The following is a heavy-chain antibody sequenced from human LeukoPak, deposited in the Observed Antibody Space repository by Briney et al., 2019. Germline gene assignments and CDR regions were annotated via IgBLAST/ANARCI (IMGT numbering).Heavy chain of an antibody. CDR2: ISSSSSYI. J-gene: IGHJ4*02. V-gene: IGHV3-21*01. CDR1: GFTFSSYS. D-gene: IGHD3-9*01. Sequence: PGGSLRLSCAASGFTFSSYSMNWVRQAPGKGLEWVSSISSSSSYIYYADSVKGRFTISRDNAKNSLYLQMNSLRAEDTAVYYCARGLGLRYFLGGDTHFDYWGQGTLVTVSS. CDR3: ARGLGLRYFLGGDTHFDY.